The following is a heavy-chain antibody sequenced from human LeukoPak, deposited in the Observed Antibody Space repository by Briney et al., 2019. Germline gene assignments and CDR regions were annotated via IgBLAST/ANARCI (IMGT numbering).Heavy chain of an antibody. V-gene: IGHV1-2*02. CDR2: INPKSRAT. Sequence: ASVKVFCKASGYTFTDYYMHWVRQAPGQGLEWMGWINPKSRATNYAQKFQGRVTMTRDTSISTAYMELDRLRSDDTAVYYCARGSYDSSDFEYFHHWGQGTLVTVSS. J-gene: IGHJ1*01. CDR3: ARGSYDSSDFEYFHH. CDR1: GYTFTDYY. D-gene: IGHD3-22*01.